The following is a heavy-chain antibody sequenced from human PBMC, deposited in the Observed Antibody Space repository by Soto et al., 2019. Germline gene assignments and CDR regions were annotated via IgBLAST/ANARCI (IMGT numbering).Heavy chain of an antibody. CDR1: GFTFSSYG. Sequence: QVQLVESGGGVVQPGRSLRLSCAASGFTFSSYGMHWVRQAPGKGLEWVAVIWYDGSNKYYADSVKGRFTISRDNSKNTLYLQMNSLRAEDTAVYYCARDSSGYCFDYWGQGTLVTVSS. J-gene: IGHJ4*02. CDR2: IWYDGSNK. V-gene: IGHV3-33*01. D-gene: IGHD3-22*01. CDR3: ARDSSGYCFDY.